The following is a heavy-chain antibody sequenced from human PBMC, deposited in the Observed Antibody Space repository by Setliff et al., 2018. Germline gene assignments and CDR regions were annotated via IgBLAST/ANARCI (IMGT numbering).Heavy chain of an antibody. D-gene: IGHD2-2*01. CDR3: AREPFTRVTSIVVVPAAAPY. CDR2: ISGSGGST. Sequence: GGSLRLSCAASGFTFSSYSMNWVRQAPGKGLEWVSAISGSGGSTYYADSVKGRFTISRDNSKNTLYLQMNSLRSEDTAVYYCAREPFTRVTSIVVVPAAAPYWGQGTLVTVSS. V-gene: IGHV3-23*01. CDR1: GFTFSSYS. J-gene: IGHJ4*02.